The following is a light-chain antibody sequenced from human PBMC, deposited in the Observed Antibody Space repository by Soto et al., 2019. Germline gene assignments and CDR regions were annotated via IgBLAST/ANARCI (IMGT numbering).Light chain of an antibody. J-gene: IGKJ2*01. CDR3: MQGTHWPPT. V-gene: IGKV2-30*01. CDR1: QSLVYSDGNTY. Sequence: DVVMTQSPLSLPVTLGQPASISCRSSQSLVYSDGNTYLNWFQQRPGQSPRRLIYKVSNRDSGVPDRVSGSGSGTDFTLEISRVEAEDVGVYYCMQGTHWPPTFGQGTKLEI. CDR2: KVS.